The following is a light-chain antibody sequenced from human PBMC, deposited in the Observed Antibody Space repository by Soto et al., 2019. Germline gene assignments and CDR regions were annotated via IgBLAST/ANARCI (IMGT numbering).Light chain of an antibody. J-gene: IGKJ2*01. Sequence: DIQMTQSPSSLSASVGDRVTITCRASQSISSYLNWYQQKPGKAPKLLIYAASSLQSGVQSRFSGSGSGTDFTLTISSLQPEDFATYYCQQSYSTPPYTFGHGTKLEIK. CDR1: QSISSY. CDR3: QQSYSTPPYT. CDR2: AAS. V-gene: IGKV1-39*01.